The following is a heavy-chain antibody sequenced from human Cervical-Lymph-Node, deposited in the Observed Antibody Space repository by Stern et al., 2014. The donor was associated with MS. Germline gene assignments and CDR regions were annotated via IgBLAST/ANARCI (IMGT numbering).Heavy chain of an antibody. J-gene: IGHJ4*02. CDR2: TIPIFGKA. CDR3: ARAAYSTSSYNY. V-gene: IGHV1-69*01. Sequence: QLVESGAEVQKPGSSVTVSCTASGGSFTNNVVSWVRQAPGQGLEWMGGTIPIFGKALYAKKFQGRLPITAVESTRSPFVVGSSRRSEDTAVYYGARAAYSTSSYNYWGQGTVVTVSA. CDR1: GGSFTNNV. D-gene: IGHD2/OR15-2a*01.